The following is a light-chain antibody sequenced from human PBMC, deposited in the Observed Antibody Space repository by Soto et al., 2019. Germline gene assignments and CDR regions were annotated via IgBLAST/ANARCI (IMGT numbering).Light chain of an antibody. CDR2: WAS. Sequence: DSVMAQSADSLAVSLGERATVNCKSSQSGLYRFNNRNYLACYQQKPRQTPTLLIYWASTRESGVPARFSGSGSATDFTLTISSLQAEDVAVYYCQQYYRPPLTFGGGTKVDIK. J-gene: IGKJ4*01. CDR3: QQYYRPPLT. V-gene: IGKV4-1*01. CDR1: QSGLYRFNNRNY.